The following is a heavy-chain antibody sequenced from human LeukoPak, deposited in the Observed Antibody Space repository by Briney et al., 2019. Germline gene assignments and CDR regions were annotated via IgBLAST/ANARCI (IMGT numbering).Heavy chain of an antibody. Sequence: SETLSLTCTVSGGSISRSSYFWGWIRQPPGKGLEWLGSIYYSGSTYYNPSLKSRVTISADTSKNQFSLKLSSVTAADTAVYYCARGVSARFDPWGQGTLVTVSS. CDR2: IYYSGST. CDR3: ARGVSARFDP. CDR1: GGSISRSSYF. J-gene: IGHJ5*02. V-gene: IGHV4-39*07.